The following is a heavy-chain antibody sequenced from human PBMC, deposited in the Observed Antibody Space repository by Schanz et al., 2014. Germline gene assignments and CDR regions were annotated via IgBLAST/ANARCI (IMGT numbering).Heavy chain of an antibody. D-gene: IGHD5-18*01. CDR1: GFTFSDYY. CDR3: ARGPSQGYSYGHNIGAYYYGMDV. CDR2: ISSSSYT. V-gene: IGHV3-11*05. J-gene: IGHJ6*02. Sequence: QVQLVDSGGGLVKPGGSLRLSCAASGFTFSDYYMTWIRQAPGKGLEWVSYISSSSYTNYADSVKGRFTISRDNAKNSLYLQMNSLRAEDTAVYYCARGPSQGYSYGHNIGAYYYGMDVWGQGTTVTVSS.